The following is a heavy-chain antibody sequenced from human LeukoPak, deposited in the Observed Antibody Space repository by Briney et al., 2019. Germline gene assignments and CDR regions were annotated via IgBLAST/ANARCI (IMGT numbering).Heavy chain of an antibody. V-gene: IGHV4-61*02. CDR2: IHAGGST. Sequence: SETLSLTCTVSGGSIRSGSYYWSWIRQPAGKGLEWIGRIHAGGSTNYNPSLKSRVTISVDTSKNQFSLKLSSVTAADTAVYYCARDIVVVPAAATYYYYYYYMDVWGKGTTVTVSS. CDR3: ARDIVVVPAAATYYYYYYYMDV. J-gene: IGHJ6*03. D-gene: IGHD2-2*01. CDR1: GGSIRSGSYY.